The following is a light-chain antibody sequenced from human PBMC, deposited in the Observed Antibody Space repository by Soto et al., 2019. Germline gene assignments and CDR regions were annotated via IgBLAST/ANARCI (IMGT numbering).Light chain of an antibody. CDR2: EVT. CDR3: KSLTSRSALGYV. CDR1: SSDVGGYNY. J-gene: IGLJ1*01. Sequence: QSALTQPASVSGSPGQSITVSCTGTSSDVGGYNYVSWYQQHPGKAPKLLIYEVTNRPSGVSDRFSGSKSGNTASLTISGLQAEDQADYYCKSLTSRSALGYVFGTGTKVTVL. V-gene: IGLV2-14*01.